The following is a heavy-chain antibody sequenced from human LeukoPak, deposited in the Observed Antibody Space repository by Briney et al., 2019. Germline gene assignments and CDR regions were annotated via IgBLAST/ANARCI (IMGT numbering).Heavy chain of an antibody. Sequence: GGSLRLSCAASGFTFSSYSMNWVRQAPGKGLEWVSYISSSSSTIYYADSVKGRFTISRDNAKNSLYLQMNSLRAEDTAVYYCARGPRIVVVHYKGYFDYWGQGTLVTVSS. CDR3: ARGPRIVVVHYKGYFDY. D-gene: IGHD3-22*01. J-gene: IGHJ4*02. CDR1: GFTFSSYS. CDR2: ISSSSSTI. V-gene: IGHV3-48*01.